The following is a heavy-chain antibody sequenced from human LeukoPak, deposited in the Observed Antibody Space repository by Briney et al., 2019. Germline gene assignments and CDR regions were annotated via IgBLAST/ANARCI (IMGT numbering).Heavy chain of an antibody. Sequence: QTGGSLRLSCAASGFTFRNYAMHWVRQAPGKGLEYVSGISKNGGTTSYGNSVKGRFTISRDTSKNTLYLQMGSLRAEDMAIYYCARDSTVFDAFDIWGQGTMVTVS. J-gene: IGHJ3*02. CDR2: ISKNGGTT. D-gene: IGHD4-17*01. CDR3: ARDSTVFDAFDI. V-gene: IGHV3-64*01. CDR1: GFTFRNYA.